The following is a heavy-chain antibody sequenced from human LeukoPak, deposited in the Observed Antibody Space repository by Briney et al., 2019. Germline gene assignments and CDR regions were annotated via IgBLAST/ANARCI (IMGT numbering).Heavy chain of an antibody. J-gene: IGHJ4*02. V-gene: IGHV5-51*01. CDR1: GYSFTNYW. CDR3: ARGSRESYQGDYFDY. D-gene: IGHD1-26*01. Sequence: GESLKISCKGSGYSFTNYWIGWVRQMPGKGLEWMGIIYPGDSDTRYSPSFQGQVTISADKSISTAYLQWSSLKASDTAMYYCARGSRESYQGDYFDYWGQGTLVTVSS. CDR2: IYPGDSDT.